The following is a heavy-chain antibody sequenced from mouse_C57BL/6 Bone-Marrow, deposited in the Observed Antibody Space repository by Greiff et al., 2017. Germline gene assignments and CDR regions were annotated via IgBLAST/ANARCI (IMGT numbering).Heavy chain of an antibody. Sequence: EVQGVESGGGLVQPGGSLKLSCAASGFTFSDYYMYWVRQTPETRLEWVAYISNGGGSTYYPDTVKGRFTISRDNAKNTLYLQMSRLKSEDTAMYYCARITTVVATDAMDYWGQGTSVTVSS. CDR1: GFTFSDYY. CDR3: ARITTVVATDAMDY. CDR2: ISNGGGST. D-gene: IGHD1-1*01. V-gene: IGHV5-12*01. J-gene: IGHJ4*01.